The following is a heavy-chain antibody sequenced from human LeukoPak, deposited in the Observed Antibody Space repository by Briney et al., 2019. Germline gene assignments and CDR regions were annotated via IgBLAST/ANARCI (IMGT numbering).Heavy chain of an antibody. J-gene: IGHJ6*03. CDR1: GGTFSSYA. CDR3: ARGWGITGTTDYYMDV. CDR2: IIPIFGTA. D-gene: IGHD1-14*01. Sequence: SVKVSCKASGGTFSSYAISWVRQAPGQGLEWMGGIIPIFGTANYAQKFQGRVTITADESTSTAYMELSSLRSEDTAVYYCARGWGITGTTDYYMDVWGKGTTVTVSS. V-gene: IGHV1-69*13.